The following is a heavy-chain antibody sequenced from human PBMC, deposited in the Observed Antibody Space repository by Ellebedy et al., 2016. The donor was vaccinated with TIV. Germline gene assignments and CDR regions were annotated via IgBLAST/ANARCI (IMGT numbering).Heavy chain of an antibody. CDR2: IGGTGEDT. J-gene: IGHJ6*02. Sequence: PGGSLRLSCAASGFTLSSYGMSWVRQAPGKGLDWVSSIGGTGEDTYYADSVKGRFTISRDNSKSTLYLHMNSLRADDTGVYYCAKDGTAMNKRWDQFDWWGQGTTVTVSS. V-gene: IGHV3-23*01. D-gene: IGHD3-9*01. CDR3: AKDGTAMNKRWDQFDW. CDR1: GFTLSSYG.